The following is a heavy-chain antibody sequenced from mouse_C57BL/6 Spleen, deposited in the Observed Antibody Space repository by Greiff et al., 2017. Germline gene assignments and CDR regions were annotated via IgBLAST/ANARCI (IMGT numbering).Heavy chain of an antibody. V-gene: IGHV1-22*01. CDR1: GFTFTDYN. J-gene: IGHJ1*03. CDR3: GRMAYYDD. CDR2: INPNNGST. Sequence: EVQLQQSGPELVKPGASVKMSCKASGFTFTDYNMHWVKQSPGKSLEWIGYINPNNGSTSYNQKFKGKATLTVNNAASTAYKGLSRLTSEDYAVYYTGRMAYYDDWGTGTTLTVSS.